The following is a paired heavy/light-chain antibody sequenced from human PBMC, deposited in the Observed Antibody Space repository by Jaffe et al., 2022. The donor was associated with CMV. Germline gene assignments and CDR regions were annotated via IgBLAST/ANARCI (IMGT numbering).Light chain of an antibody. V-gene: IGKV3-20*01. CDR3: QQYGSSLRT. CDR1: QSVSSSY. CDR2: GAS. Sequence: EIVLTQSPGTLSLSPGERATLSCRASQSVSSSYLAWYQQKPGQAPRLLIYGASSRATGIPDRFSGSGSGTDFTLTISRLEPEDFAVYYCQQYGSSLRTFGQGTKVEIK. J-gene: IGKJ1*01.
Heavy chain of an antibody. D-gene: IGHD3-10*01. CDR1: GGSFSGYY. V-gene: IGHV4-34*01. Sequence: QVQLQQWGAGLLKPSETLSLTCAVYGGSFSGYYWSWIRQPPGKGLEWIGEINHSGSTNYNPSLKSRVTISVDTSKNQFSLKLSSVTAADTAVYYCARGTPNGSGSYLAPKAPGGWFDPWGQGTLVTVSS. J-gene: IGHJ5*02. CDR2: INHSGST. CDR3: ARGTPNGSGSYLAPKAPGGWFDP.